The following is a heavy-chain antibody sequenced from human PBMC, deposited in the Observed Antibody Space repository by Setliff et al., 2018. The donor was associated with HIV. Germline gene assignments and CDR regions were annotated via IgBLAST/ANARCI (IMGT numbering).Heavy chain of an antibody. V-gene: IGHV1-2*06. CDR2: INPNSDAT. Sequence: GASVKVSCKASGYTFTGYYIHWVRQAPGQGLEWMGRINPNSDATDYAQKFQGRVTMTRDTSISAAYMELSWLRSDDTALYYCARSRGLPPTVWYFDLWGRGTLVTVSS. CDR1: GYTFTGYY. D-gene: IGHD4-17*01. CDR3: ARSRGLPPTVWYFDL. J-gene: IGHJ2*01.